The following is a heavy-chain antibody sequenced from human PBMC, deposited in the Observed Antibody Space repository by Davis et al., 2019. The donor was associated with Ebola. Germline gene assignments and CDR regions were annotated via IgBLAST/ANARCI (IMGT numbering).Heavy chain of an antibody. Sequence: GGSLRLSCAVSGFTFSDYAMNWVRQTPGKGLEWVSAISGSGGSTYYADSVKGRFTISRDNSKNTLYLQMNSLRAEDTAVYYCAKDLRITIFGVVIPSWGGMDVWGQGTTVTVSS. D-gene: IGHD3-3*01. J-gene: IGHJ6*02. CDR3: AKDLRITIFGVVIPSWGGMDV. CDR1: GFTFSDYA. V-gene: IGHV3-23*01. CDR2: ISGSGGST.